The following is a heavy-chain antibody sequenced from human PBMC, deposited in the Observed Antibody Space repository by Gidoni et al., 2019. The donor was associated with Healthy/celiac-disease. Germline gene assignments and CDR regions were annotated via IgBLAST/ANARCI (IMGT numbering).Heavy chain of an antibody. CDR1: GYTFPSYY. CDR2: INPSGGST. Sequence: QVQLVQSGAEVKKPGASVKVSCKPSGYTFPSYYMHWVRQAPGQGLEWMGIINPSGGSTSYAQKFQGRVTMTRDTSTSTVYMELSSLRSEDTAVYYCARTLVNYYDSSGADYWGQGTLVTVSS. CDR3: ARTLVNYYDSSGADY. J-gene: IGHJ4*02. D-gene: IGHD3-22*01. V-gene: IGHV1-46*01.